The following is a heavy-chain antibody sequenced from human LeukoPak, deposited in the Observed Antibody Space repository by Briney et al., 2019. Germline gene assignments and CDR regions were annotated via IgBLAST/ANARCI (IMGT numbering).Heavy chain of an antibody. Sequence: ASVKVSCKTSGYTFTSYYISWVRQAPGQGLEWMAWISAYNGNTKYAQKFHGRVTMTTDTSTSTAYMELRSLRSDDTAVYYCARDPLRLGELLGYFDYWGQGTLVTVSS. V-gene: IGHV1-18*01. CDR3: ARDPLRLGELLGYFDY. CDR1: GYTFTSYY. CDR2: ISAYNGNT. J-gene: IGHJ4*02. D-gene: IGHD3-10*01.